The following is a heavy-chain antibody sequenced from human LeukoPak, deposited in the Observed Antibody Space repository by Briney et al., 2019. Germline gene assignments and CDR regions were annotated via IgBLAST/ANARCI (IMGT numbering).Heavy chain of an antibody. CDR1: GFTFSGYS. CDR3: VRGATAVTRHLDY. CDR2: ISSDSSHI. Sequence: GGSLRLSCAASGFTFSGYSMNWVRQAPGKGLEWVSIISSDSSHIYDTDSAKGRFTISRDNARNSLYLQMNSLRPEDTAVYYCVRGATAVTRHLDYWGQGTLVTVSS. J-gene: IGHJ4*02. D-gene: IGHD4-23*01. V-gene: IGHV3-21*01.